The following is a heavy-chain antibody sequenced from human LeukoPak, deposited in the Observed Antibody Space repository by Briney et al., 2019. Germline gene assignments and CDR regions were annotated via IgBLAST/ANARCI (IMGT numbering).Heavy chain of an antibody. Sequence: ASVKVSCKASGYTFTGSGWYLYWLRQAPGQGLECVGWIHPNNGATLYAQKFQGRVAMTTDTSTSTAYMELSRLRPDDTVMYYCARDGPAQMVDFDYWGQGTLVTVSS. CDR2: IHPNNGAT. V-gene: IGHV1-2*02. CDR1: GYTFTGSGWY. J-gene: IGHJ4*02. D-gene: IGHD3-10*01. CDR3: ARDGPAQMVDFDY.